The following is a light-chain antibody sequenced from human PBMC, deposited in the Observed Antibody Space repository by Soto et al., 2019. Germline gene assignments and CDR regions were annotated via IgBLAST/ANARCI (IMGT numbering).Light chain of an antibody. CDR3: QQYGTSPLT. Sequence: EIVLTLSPGTLSLSPGERATLSCRASQSVKNNYLAWYQQKPGQAPRVLIYATSSRATGIPDRFSGSGSGTDFTLTISRLEPEDFAVYYCQQYGTSPLTFGGGTKVEIE. V-gene: IGKV3-20*01. J-gene: IGKJ4*01. CDR1: QSVKNNY. CDR2: ATS.